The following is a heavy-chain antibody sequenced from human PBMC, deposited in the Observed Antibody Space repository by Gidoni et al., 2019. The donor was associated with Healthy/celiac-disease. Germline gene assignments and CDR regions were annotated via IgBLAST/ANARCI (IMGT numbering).Heavy chain of an antibody. V-gene: IGHV3-11*06. CDR2: ISSSSSYT. Sequence: QVQLVESGGGLVKPGGSLRLSCAASGFTFSDYYMSWIRQAPGKGLEWVSYISSSSSYTNYADSVKGRFTISRDNAKNSLYLQMNSLRAEDTAVYYCARAFSFYDAFDIWGQGTMVTVSS. J-gene: IGHJ3*02. CDR3: ARAFSFYDAFDI. CDR1: GFTFSDYY.